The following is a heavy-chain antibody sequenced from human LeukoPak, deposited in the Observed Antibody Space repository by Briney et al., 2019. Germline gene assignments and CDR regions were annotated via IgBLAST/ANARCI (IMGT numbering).Heavy chain of an antibody. CDR1: GYSFTSYW. V-gene: IGHV5-10-1*01. CDR3: ARLGYCSGGSCYSAAWFDP. D-gene: IGHD2-15*01. CDR2: IDPSDSYT. J-gene: IGHJ5*02. Sequence: GESLKISRKSSGYSFTSYWISWVRQMPGKGLEWMGRIDPSDSYTNYSPSFQGHVTISADKSISTAYLQWSSLKASDTAMYYCARLGYCSGGSCYSAAWFDPWGQGTLVTVSS.